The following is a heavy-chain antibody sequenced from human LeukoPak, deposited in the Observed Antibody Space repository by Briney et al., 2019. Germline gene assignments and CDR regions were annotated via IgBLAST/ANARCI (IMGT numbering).Heavy chain of an antibody. Sequence: ASETLSLTCTVSGDSISSSDYYWGWIRHPPGKGLEWIGSIYYSGSLYYNPFLRSRLTISIDTSKSQFSLRLSSVTAADTAVYYCARENYGDYEGDYWGQGTLVTVSS. D-gene: IGHD4-17*01. V-gene: IGHV4-39*07. CDR1: GDSISSSDYY. CDR3: ARENYGDYEGDY. CDR2: IYYSGSL. J-gene: IGHJ4*02.